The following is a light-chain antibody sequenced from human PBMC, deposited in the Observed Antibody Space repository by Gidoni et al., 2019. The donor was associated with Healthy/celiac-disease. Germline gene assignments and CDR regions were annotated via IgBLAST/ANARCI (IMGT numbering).Light chain of an antibody. CDR3: QQRSNWPPKIT. Sequence: EIVLTQSPATLSLSPGERATLSGRASRSVSSYLAWYQQKPGQAPRLLIYDASNRATGIPARFSGSGSGTDFTLTISSLEPEDFAVYYCQQRSNWPPKITFGGGTKVEIK. CDR1: RSVSSY. J-gene: IGKJ4*01. CDR2: DAS. V-gene: IGKV3-11*01.